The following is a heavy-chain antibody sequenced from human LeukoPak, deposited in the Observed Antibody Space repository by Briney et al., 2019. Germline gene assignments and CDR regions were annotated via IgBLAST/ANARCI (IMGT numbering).Heavy chain of an antibody. D-gene: IGHD2-2*01. CDR2: ISGSGGST. CDR1: GFTFSSYA. CDR3: AKELYIVVVPAAPLCDY. Sequence: GGPLRLSCAASGFTFSSYAMSWVRQAPGKGLEWVSAISGSGGSTYYADSVKGRFTISRDNSKNTLYLQMNSLRAEDTAVYYCAKELYIVVVPAAPLCDYWGQGTLVTVSS. V-gene: IGHV3-23*01. J-gene: IGHJ4*02.